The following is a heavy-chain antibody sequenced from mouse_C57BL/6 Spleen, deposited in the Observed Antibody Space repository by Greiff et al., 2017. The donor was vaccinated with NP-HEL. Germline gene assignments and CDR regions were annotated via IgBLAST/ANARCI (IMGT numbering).Heavy chain of an antibody. D-gene: IGHD2-4*01. CDR3: ARQYDYGHWYFDV. Sequence: EVKLMESGGGLVKPGGSLKLSCAASGFTFSSYTMSWVRQTPEKRLEWVATISGGGGNTYYPDSVKGRFTISRDNAKNTLYLQMSSLRSEDTALYYCARQYDYGHWYFDVWGTGTTVTVSS. V-gene: IGHV5-9*01. J-gene: IGHJ1*03. CDR1: GFTFSSYT. CDR2: ISGGGGNT.